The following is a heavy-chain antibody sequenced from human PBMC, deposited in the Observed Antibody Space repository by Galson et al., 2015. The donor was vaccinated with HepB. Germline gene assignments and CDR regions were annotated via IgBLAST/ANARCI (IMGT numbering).Heavy chain of an antibody. CDR2: INPDSGGT. V-gene: IGHV1-2*02. CDR1: GYTFTAYY. CDR3: ALRNDYYDSRGFLDF. Sequence: SVKVSCKASGYTFTAYYMHWVRQAPGQGLEWMAWINPDSGGTNFAQKFQGRVTVTRDTSISTVYMELYGLRSDDTAVYFCALRNDYYDSRGFLDFWGRGSLVTVSS. D-gene: IGHD3-22*01. J-gene: IGHJ4*02.